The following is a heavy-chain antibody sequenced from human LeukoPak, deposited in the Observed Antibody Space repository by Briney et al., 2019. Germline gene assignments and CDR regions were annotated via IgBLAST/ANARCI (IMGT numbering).Heavy chain of an antibody. Sequence: SETLSLTCNVSGGSIRGYYWSWIRQPPGKGLEWIGYIYSSGSTNYNPSLKSRVTMSVDTSKNQFSLKVSSVTAADTAVYYCARVFDSGSQAYFYYMDVWGEGTTVTIFS. D-gene: IGHD3-10*01. CDR2: IYSSGST. CDR1: GGSIRGYY. CDR3: ARVFDSGSQAYFYYMDV. V-gene: IGHV4-59*01. J-gene: IGHJ6*03.